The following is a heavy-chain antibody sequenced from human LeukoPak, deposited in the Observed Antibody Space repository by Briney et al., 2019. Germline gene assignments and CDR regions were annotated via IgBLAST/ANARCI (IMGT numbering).Heavy chain of an antibody. CDR2: IWYDGSNK. Sequence: GRSLRLSCAASGFTFSSYGMHWVRQAPGKGLEWVAVIWYDGSNKYYADSVKGRFTISRDNSKNTLYLQMNSLRAEDTAVYYCAKLVGATDYFDYWGQGTLVTVSS. J-gene: IGHJ4*02. D-gene: IGHD1-26*01. CDR1: GFTFSSYG. V-gene: IGHV3-33*06. CDR3: AKLVGATDYFDY.